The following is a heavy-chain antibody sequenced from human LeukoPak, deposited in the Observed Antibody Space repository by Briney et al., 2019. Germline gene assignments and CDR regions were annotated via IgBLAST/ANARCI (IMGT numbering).Heavy chain of an antibody. CDR1: GFTFTDYY. CDR2: ITNSGTTI. V-gene: IGHV3-11*04. Sequence: GGSLRLSCAASGFTFTDYYMSWIRQAPGKGLEWVSYITNSGTTIYYADSVKGRFTISRDNAKNSLYLQMNSLRAEDTAVYYCARDKSIAARPKDYWGQGTLVTVSS. D-gene: IGHD6-6*01. J-gene: IGHJ4*02. CDR3: ARDKSIAARPKDY.